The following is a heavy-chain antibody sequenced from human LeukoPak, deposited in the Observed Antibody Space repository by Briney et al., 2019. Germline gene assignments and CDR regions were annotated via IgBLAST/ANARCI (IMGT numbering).Heavy chain of an antibody. CDR1: GLAFSAYK. CDR2: ISTDGYTT. CDR3: VVGGSPGY. Sequence: PGGSMRLSCAASGLAFSAYKMHWVRQAPRKGLVWVSRISTDGYTTDYADFVQGRFTASRDNTKNTWSLGMNSLRAEDTAVYYCVVGGSPGYWGQGTLVTVSS. J-gene: IGHJ4*02. V-gene: IGHV3-74*01. D-gene: IGHD2-15*01.